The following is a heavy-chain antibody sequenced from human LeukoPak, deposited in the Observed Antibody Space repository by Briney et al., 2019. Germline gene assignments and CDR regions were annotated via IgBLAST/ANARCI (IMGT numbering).Heavy chain of an antibody. Sequence: SETLSLTCTVSGGSVSTGSYYWSWIRQPAGRGLEWIGHIHTSGTMNYNASLKSRVRISVETSKNRFSLRLSSVTAADTAVYYCARDLGGSYSSETWFDPWGQGTLVTVSS. CDR3: ARDLGGSYSSETWFDP. CDR2: IHTSGTM. V-gene: IGHV4-61*09. J-gene: IGHJ5*02. D-gene: IGHD1-26*01. CDR1: GGSVSTGSYY.